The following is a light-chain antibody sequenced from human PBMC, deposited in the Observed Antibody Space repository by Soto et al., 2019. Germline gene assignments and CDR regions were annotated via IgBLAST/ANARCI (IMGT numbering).Light chain of an antibody. Sequence: QSALTQPRSVSGSPGQSVTVSCTGTSSDVGGYNYVSWYQHHPGKAPKLIVYDVTQRPSGIPDRFSGSKSGNTASLTISGLQPDDEADYHCCSYADNYFYVFGSGTKRTVL. CDR2: DVT. J-gene: IGLJ1*01. CDR1: SSDVGGYNY. CDR3: CSYADNYFYV. V-gene: IGLV2-11*01.